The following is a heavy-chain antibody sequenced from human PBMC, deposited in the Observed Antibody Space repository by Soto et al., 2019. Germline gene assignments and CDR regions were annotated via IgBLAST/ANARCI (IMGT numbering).Heavy chain of an antibody. CDR2: IYPGDSDT. CDR3: ARRRIPHCSSTSCYAVYFDY. J-gene: IGHJ4*02. CDR1: GYSFTSYW. V-gene: IGHV5-51*01. D-gene: IGHD2-2*01. Sequence: GESLKISCKGSGYSFTSYWIGWVRQMPGKGLEWMGIIYPGDSDTRYSPSFQGQVTILADKSISTAYLQWSSLKASDTAMYYCARRRIPHCSSTSCYAVYFDYWGQGTLVTVSS.